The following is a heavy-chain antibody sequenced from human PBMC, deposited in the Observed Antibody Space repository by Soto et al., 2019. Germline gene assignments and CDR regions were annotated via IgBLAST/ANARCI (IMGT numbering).Heavy chain of an antibody. Sequence: QAQLVQSAAEVKKPGASVKVSCKASGYSITYNYMHWVRQAPGKGLEWMGTIDPTGGNSNYAQKCQGRRTMTSDTSTSTVYMELSSLTSDDTAVYYCARDQSWRDVVWWFDPWGQGTLVTVSS. D-gene: IGHD3-16*01. CDR1: GYSITYNY. CDR2: IDPTGGNS. CDR3: ARDQSWRDVVWWFDP. J-gene: IGHJ5*02. V-gene: IGHV1-46*01.